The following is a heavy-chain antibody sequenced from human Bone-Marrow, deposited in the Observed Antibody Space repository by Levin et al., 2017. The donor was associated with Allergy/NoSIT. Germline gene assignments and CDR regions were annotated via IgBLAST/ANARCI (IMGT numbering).Heavy chain of an antibody. CDR2: IYYSGST. J-gene: IGHJ5*02. D-gene: IGHD2-2*01. CDR1: GGSISSTSYY. CDR3: ARHCSSANCYQLGGFDP. Sequence: PSETLSLTCTVSGGSISSTSYYWGWIRQPPGKGLEWIGSIYYSGSTFYNPSLKSRVTLSVDTSKNHFSLNLISVTAADTAVYYCARHCSSANCYQLGGFDPWGQGTLVTVSS. V-gene: IGHV4-39*01.